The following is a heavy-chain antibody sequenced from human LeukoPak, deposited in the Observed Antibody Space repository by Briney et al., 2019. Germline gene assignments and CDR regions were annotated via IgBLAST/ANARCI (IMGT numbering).Heavy chain of an antibody. CDR1: GSTFSSYG. CDR3: ANVSPPFDY. J-gene: IGHJ4*02. D-gene: IGHD5/OR15-5a*01. V-gene: IGHV3-30*18. Sequence: GGSLRLSCAASGSTFSSYGMHWVRQAPGKGLEWVAVISYDGSNKYYADPVKGRFTISRDNSKNTLYLQMNSLRAEDTAVYYCANVSPPFDYWGQGTLVTVSS. CDR2: ISYDGSNK.